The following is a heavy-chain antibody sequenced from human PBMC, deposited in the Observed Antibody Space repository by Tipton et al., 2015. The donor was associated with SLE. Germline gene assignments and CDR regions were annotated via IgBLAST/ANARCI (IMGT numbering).Heavy chain of an antibody. CDR2: IRYDGSNK. CDR3: ARSVLNRGSDFDY. Sequence: SLRLSCAASGFTFSSYGMHWVRQAPGKGLEWVAFIRYDGSNKYYADSVKGRFTISRDNSKNTLYLQMNSLRAEDTAVYYCARSVLNRGSDFDYWGQGTLVTVSA. J-gene: IGHJ4*02. D-gene: IGHD7-27*01. V-gene: IGHV3-30*02. CDR1: GFTFSSYG.